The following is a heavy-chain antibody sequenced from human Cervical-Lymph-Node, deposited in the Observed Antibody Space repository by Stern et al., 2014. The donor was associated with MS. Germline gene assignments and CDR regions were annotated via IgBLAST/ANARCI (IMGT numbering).Heavy chain of an antibody. CDR2: IRNSGDTI. V-gene: IGHV3-48*01. Sequence: VQLVESGGGLVQPGGSLRLACRASGFAFNMYSMNWVRQAPGQGLEWISYIRNSGDTIYYADSVKGRFTISRDNANNSLYLQMDSLRADDTAVYYCATSPRRFDYWGQGTLVTVSS. CDR3: ATSPRRFDY. J-gene: IGHJ4*02. CDR1: GFAFNMYS.